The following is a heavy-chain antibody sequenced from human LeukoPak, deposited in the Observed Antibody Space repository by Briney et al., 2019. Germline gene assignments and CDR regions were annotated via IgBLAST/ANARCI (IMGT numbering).Heavy chain of an antibody. D-gene: IGHD3-22*01. CDR1: GGSISSGDYY. V-gene: IGHV4-30-4*01. Sequence: SETLSLTCTVSGGSISSGDYYWSWIRQPPGKGLVWIGYIYYSGSTYYNPSLKSRVTISVDTSKNQFSLKLSSVTAADTAVYYCARALDYYDSSGYYSTFDYWGQGTLVTVSS. CDR3: ARALDYYDSSGYYSTFDY. CDR2: IYYSGST. J-gene: IGHJ4*02.